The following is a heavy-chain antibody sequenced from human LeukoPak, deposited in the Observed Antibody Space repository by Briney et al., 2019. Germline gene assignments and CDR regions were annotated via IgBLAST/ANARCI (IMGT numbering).Heavy chain of an antibody. Sequence: SETLSLTCTVSGGSISSSSYYWGWIRQPPGKGLEWIGSIYYSGSTYYNPSLKSRVTISVDTSKNQFSLKLSSVTAADTAVYYCAGGHYVWAYFDCWGQGTLVTVSS. CDR1: GGSISSSSYY. J-gene: IGHJ4*02. CDR2: IYYSGST. CDR3: AGGHYVWAYFDC. D-gene: IGHD3-16*01. V-gene: IGHV4-39*07.